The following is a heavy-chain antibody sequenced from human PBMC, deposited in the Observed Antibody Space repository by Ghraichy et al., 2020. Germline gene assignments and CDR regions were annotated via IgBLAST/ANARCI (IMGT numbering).Heavy chain of an antibody. CDR1: GFTFSNAW. Sequence: GGSLRLSCAASGFTFSNAWMSWVRQAPGKGLEWVGRIKSKTDGGTTDYAAPVKGRFTISRDDSKNTLYLQMNSLKTEDTAVYYCTTQDTDHSWFDPWGQGTLVTVSS. CDR3: TTQDTDHSWFDP. V-gene: IGHV3-15*01. CDR2: IKSKTDGGTT. J-gene: IGHJ5*02.